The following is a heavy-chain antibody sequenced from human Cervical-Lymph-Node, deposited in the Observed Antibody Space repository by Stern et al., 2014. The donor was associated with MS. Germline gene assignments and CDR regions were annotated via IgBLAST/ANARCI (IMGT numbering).Heavy chain of an antibody. J-gene: IGHJ4*02. Sequence: QVQLQESGPGLVKPSETLSLTCTVSGGSISSSSYYWGWIRQPPGKGLEWIGSIYYSGSTYYNPSLKSRVTISVDTSKNQFSLKLGSLTAADTAVYYCASVYSSGWYVAWGFDYWGQGTLVTVSS. CDR1: GGSISSSSYY. V-gene: IGHV4-39*01. D-gene: IGHD6-19*01. CDR3: ASVYSSGWYVAWGFDY. CDR2: IYYSGST.